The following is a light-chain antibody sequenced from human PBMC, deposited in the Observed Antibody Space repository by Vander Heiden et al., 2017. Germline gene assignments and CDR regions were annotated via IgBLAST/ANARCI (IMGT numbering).Light chain of an antibody. CDR1: NIGSES. CDR3: QVWYSNSDQHG. CDR2: YDS. V-gene: IGLV3-21*04. J-gene: IGLJ1*01. Sequence: SYVLTQPPSVSVAPGKTARITCGGNNIGSESVHWYQQKPGQAPVLVIYYDSDRPSGIPERFSGSNSDNTATLTISRVEAGDEADYYGQVWYSNSDQHGFGTGTKVTVI.